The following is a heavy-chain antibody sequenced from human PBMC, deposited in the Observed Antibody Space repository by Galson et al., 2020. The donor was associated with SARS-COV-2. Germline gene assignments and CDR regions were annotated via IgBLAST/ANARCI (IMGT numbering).Heavy chain of an antibody. V-gene: IGHV4-38-2*02. Sequence: SDTLSLTCTVSGYSVSTTNYWGWVRQPPVRGLEWIGSVYPSGTTYYNPSLKSRVTITVDTSKNQFSLRLDSVTAADTALYYCARQGVNMIVLVTVPGWYFDLWGRGTLVTVSS. CDR3: ARQGVNMIVLVTVPGWYFDL. CDR2: VYPSGTT. D-gene: IGHD3-22*01. J-gene: IGHJ2*01. CDR1: GYSVSTTNY.